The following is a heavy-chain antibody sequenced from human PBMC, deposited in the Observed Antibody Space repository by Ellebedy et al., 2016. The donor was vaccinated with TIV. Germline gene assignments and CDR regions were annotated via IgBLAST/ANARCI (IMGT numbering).Heavy chain of an antibody. CDR3: ARGLARDY. V-gene: IGHV4-39*07. J-gene: IGHJ4*02. Sequence: GSLRLSCTVSGGSISTSTYYWGWIRQPPGKGLEWIASVYYSGSTFYSPSLKSRVTISMDTSKNQISLKLTSVTAADTAVYYCARGLARDYWGQGTLVTVSS. CDR1: GGSISTSTYY. CDR2: VYYSGST.